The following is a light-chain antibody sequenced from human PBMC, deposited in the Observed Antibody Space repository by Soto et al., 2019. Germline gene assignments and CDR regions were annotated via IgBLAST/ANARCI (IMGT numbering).Light chain of an antibody. CDR3: QQYHKWPIT. Sequence: EIVMKQSPATLAVSPGDTATLSCRASQSLGGNLAWYQQKPGQGPRLLIFRASSRATGIPARFSGSGSGTEFTLTISSLQSEDFAVYYCQQYHKWPITFGQGTRLEIK. J-gene: IGKJ5*01. V-gene: IGKV3-15*01. CDR2: RAS. CDR1: QSLGGN.